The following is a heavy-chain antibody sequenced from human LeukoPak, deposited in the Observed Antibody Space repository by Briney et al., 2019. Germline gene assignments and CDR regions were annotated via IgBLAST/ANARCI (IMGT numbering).Heavy chain of an antibody. CDR3: ANYGGNSSYYYYYGMDV. V-gene: IGHV3-9*01. CDR2: ISWNSGSI. J-gene: IGHJ6*02. Sequence: GGSPRLSCAASGFTFDDYAMHWVRQAPGKGLEWVSGISWNSGSIGYADSVQGRFTISRDNAKNSLYLQMNSLRAEDTAVYYCANYGGNSSYYYYYGMDVWGQGTTVTVSS. D-gene: IGHD4-23*01. CDR1: GFTFDDYA.